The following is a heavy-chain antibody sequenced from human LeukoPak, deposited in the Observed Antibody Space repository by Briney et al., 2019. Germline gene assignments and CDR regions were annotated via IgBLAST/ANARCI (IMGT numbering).Heavy chain of an antibody. J-gene: IGHJ6*03. CDR3: ARANTYYDILTGYYRRYYYYYMGV. D-gene: IGHD3-9*01. Sequence: PGGSLRLSCAASGFTFSSYWMSWVRQAPGKGLEWVANIKQDGSEKYYVDSVKGRFTISRDNAKNSLYLQMNSLRAENTAVYYCARANTYYDILTGYYRRYYYYYMGVWGKGTTVTISS. CDR1: GFTFSSYW. CDR2: IKQDGSEK. V-gene: IGHV3-7*01.